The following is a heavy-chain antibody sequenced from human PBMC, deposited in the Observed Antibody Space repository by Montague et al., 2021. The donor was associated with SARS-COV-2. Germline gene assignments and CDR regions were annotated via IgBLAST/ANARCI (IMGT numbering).Heavy chain of an antibody. Sequence: SETLSLTCTVSGDSISSYYWSWIRQPPGKGLEWIGYIYYSGSTNYNPSLKSRVTISVDTSKNQFPLKLSSVTAADTAVYYCARGSGWMGNAFDIWGQGTMVTVSS. D-gene: IGHD6-19*01. J-gene: IGHJ3*02. CDR2: IYYSGST. CDR3: ARGSGWMGNAFDI. V-gene: IGHV4-59*01. CDR1: GDSISSYY.